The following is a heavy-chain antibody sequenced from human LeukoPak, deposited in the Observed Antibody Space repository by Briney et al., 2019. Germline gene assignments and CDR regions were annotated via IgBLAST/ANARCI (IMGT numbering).Heavy chain of an antibody. CDR1: GFTFSSYG. CDR3: AKKGSSSWYVDY. CDR2: IWYDGSNK. Sequence: GGSLRLSCAASGFTFSSYGMHWVRQAPGKGLEWVAAIWYDGSNKYYADSVKGRFTISRDNPKNTLYLQMNSLRAEDTAVYYCAKKGSSSWYVDYWGQGTLVTVSS. V-gene: IGHV3-33*06. D-gene: IGHD6-13*01. J-gene: IGHJ4*02.